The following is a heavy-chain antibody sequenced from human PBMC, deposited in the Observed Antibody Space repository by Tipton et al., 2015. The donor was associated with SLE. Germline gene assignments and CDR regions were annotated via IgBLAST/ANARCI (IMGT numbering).Heavy chain of an antibody. CDR3: ARVQDSSSWTHHYYDYMDV. CDR2: ISSSSSYI. V-gene: IGHV3-21*01. D-gene: IGHD6-13*01. CDR1: GFTFSSYS. J-gene: IGHJ6*03. Sequence: GSLRLSCAASGFTFSSYSMNWVRQAPGKGLEWVSSISSSSSYIYYADSVKGRFTISSDNAKNSLYLQMNSLRAEDTAVYYCARVQDSSSWTHHYYDYMDVWGKGTTGTVSS.